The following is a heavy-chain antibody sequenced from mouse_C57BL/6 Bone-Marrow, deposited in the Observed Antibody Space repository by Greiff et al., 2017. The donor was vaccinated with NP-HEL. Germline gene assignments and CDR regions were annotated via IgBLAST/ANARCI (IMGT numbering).Heavy chain of an antibody. CDR3: ARKGYGSSHWYFEV. CDR1: GYTFTSYW. CDR2: IHPNSGST. V-gene: IGHV1-64*01. J-gene: IGHJ1*03. Sequence: VQLQQPGAELVKPGASVKLSCKASGYTFTSYWMHWVKQRPGQGLEWIGMIHPNSGSTNYNEKFKSKATLTVDKSSSTAYMQLSSLTSEDSAVYYCARKGYGSSHWYFEVWGTGTTVTVSS. D-gene: IGHD1-1*01.